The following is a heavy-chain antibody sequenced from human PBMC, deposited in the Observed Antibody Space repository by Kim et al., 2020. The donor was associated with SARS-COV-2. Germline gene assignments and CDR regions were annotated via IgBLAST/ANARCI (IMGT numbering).Heavy chain of an antibody. J-gene: IGHJ6*02. V-gene: IGHV3-23*01. D-gene: IGHD2-2*01. Sequence: DSVRGRFTIARDNSKNTLYLQMSSLRADDTAVYYWAKKYTRSYYYYFGMDVWGQGTTVTVSS. CDR3: AKKYTRSYYYYFGMDV.